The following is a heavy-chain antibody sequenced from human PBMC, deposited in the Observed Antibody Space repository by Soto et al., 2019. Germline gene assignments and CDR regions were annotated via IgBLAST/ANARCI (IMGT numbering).Heavy chain of an antibody. CDR3: AGDGIVTCSGPSMTASMDV. V-gene: IGHV3-33*08. Sequence: GGSLRLSCAASGFTFSSYGMHWVRQAPGKGLEWVSAISYNSSTIYYADSVKGRFTISRDNYKNTLYLQMNSLRAEDTAVYYCAGDGIVTCSGPSMTASMDVWGKGTTVTVSS. D-gene: IGHD2-15*01. J-gene: IGHJ6*03. CDR2: ISYNSSTI. CDR1: GFTFSSYG.